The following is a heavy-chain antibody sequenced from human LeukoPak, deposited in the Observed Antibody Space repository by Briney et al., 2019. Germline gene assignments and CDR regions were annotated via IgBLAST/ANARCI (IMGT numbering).Heavy chain of an antibody. V-gene: IGHV4-61*02. Sequence: SQTLSLTCTVSGGSISSGSYYWSWIRQPAGKGLEWIGRIYTSGSTNYNPSLKGRVTISVDTSKNQFSLKLSSVPAADTAVYYCARTAVRWSNYFDYWGQGTLVTVSS. CDR3: ARTAVRWSNYFDY. CDR1: GGSISSGSYY. CDR2: IYTSGST. J-gene: IGHJ4*02. D-gene: IGHD2-8*01.